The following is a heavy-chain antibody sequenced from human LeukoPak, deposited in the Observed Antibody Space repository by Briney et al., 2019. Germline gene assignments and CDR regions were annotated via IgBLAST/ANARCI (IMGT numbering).Heavy chain of an antibody. Sequence: KPSETLSLTCAVYGGSFSGYYWTWIRQPPGKALEWIGEINHSGSTNYNPSLKSRVTISVDTSKNQFSLKLSSVTAADTAVYYCARVRATGAFDIWGQGTMVTVSS. J-gene: IGHJ3*02. V-gene: IGHV4-34*01. CDR1: GGSFSGYY. CDR3: ARVRATGAFDI. D-gene: IGHD1-26*01. CDR2: INHSGST.